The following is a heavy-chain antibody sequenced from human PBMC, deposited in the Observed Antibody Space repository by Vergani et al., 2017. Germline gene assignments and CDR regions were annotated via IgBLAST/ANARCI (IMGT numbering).Heavy chain of an antibody. CDR3: TRESGGCSSTSCYYRENWFDP. Sequence: EVQLVESGGGLVQPGRSLRLSCTASGFTFGDYAMSWFRQAPGKGLEWVGFIRSKAYGGTTEYAASVNGRFTISRDDSKSIAYLQMNSLKTEDTAVYYCTRESGGCSSTSCYYRENWFDPWGQGTLVTVSS. CDR2: IRSKAYGGTT. J-gene: IGHJ5*02. V-gene: IGHV3-49*03. CDR1: GFTFGDYA. D-gene: IGHD2-2*01.